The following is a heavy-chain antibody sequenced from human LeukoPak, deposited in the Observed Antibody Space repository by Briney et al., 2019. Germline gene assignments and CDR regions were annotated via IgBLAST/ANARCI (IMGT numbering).Heavy chain of an antibody. J-gene: IGHJ4*02. D-gene: IGHD6-13*01. V-gene: IGHV4-38-2*02. CDR3: ARAEGIAAAGTPDY. Sequence: PSETLSLTCTVSGYSISSGYYWGWIRQPPGKGLEWIGSIYYSGSTYYNPSLKSRVTISVDTSKNQFSLKLSSVTAADTAVYYCARAEGIAAAGTPDYWGQGTLVTVSS. CDR2: IYYSGST. CDR1: GYSISSGYY.